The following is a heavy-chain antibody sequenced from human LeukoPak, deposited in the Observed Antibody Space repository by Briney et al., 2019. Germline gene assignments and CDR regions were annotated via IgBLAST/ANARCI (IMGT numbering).Heavy chain of an antibody. V-gene: IGHV3-23*01. J-gene: IGHJ5*02. D-gene: IGHD2-21*02. CDR3: AKEYSYCGGDCYTIGFDP. CDR1: GFTFSSYA. Sequence: RAGGSLRLSCAASGFTFSSYAMSWVRQAPGKGLEWVSAISSSGGTPYHADSVRGRFTISRDNSKNTLYLQMNSLRAEDTAVYYCAKEYSYCGGDCYTIGFDPWGQGTLVTVSS. CDR2: ISSSGGTP.